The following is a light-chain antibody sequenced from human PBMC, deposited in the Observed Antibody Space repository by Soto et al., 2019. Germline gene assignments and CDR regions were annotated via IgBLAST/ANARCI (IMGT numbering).Light chain of an antibody. CDR2: WAS. Sequence: DIVMTQFPDSLGVSLGERATINCRSSQSLLYIANNKNYLAWYQQKPGQPPKLLISWASARESGVPDRFSGSGSGADFTLTISSLQAEDVGLYYCQQFYTTPTFGGGTKVDLK. CDR1: QSLLYIANNKNY. V-gene: IGKV4-1*01. CDR3: QQFYTTPT. J-gene: IGKJ4*01.